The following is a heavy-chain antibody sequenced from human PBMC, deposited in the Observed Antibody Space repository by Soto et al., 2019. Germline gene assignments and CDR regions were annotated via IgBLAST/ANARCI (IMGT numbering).Heavy chain of an antibody. J-gene: IGHJ4*02. CDR3: AKESGRITGTTSYFDY. CDR2: ISYDGSNK. CDR1: GFTFSSYG. D-gene: IGHD1-20*01. Sequence: QVQLVASGGGVVQPGRSLRLSCAASGFTFSSYGMHWVRQAPGKGLEWVAVISYDGSNKYYADSVKGRFTISRDNSKNTLYLQMNSLRAEDTAVYYCAKESGRITGTTSYFDYWGQGTLVTVSS. V-gene: IGHV3-30*18.